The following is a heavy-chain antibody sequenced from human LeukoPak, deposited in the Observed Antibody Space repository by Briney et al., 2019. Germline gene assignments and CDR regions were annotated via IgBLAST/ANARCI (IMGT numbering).Heavy chain of an antibody. Sequence: ASVKVSCKASGYTFTSYGISWVRQAPGQGLEWMGWISAYNGNTNYAQKLQGRVTMTTDTSTSTAYMELRSLRSDDTAVYYCARDQYYYDSSGYPYWGQGTQVTVSS. CDR2: ISAYNGNT. V-gene: IGHV1-18*01. CDR3: ARDQYYYDSSGYPY. CDR1: GYTFTSYG. D-gene: IGHD3-22*01. J-gene: IGHJ4*02.